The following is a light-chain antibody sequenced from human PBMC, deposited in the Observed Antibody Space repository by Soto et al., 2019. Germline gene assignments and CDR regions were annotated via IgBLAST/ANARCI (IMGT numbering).Light chain of an antibody. CDR1: QSVSSN. CDR2: DAS. CDR3: QQYSNWPVA. Sequence: EILMTQSPATLSVSPGERPTLSCRASQSVSSNLDWYQQKPGQAPRLLIYDASTRAPGVPARFSGGGSGTEFTFTISSLQSEDFAVYYCQQYSNWPVAFGGGTKVEIK. J-gene: IGKJ4*01. V-gene: IGKV3-15*01.